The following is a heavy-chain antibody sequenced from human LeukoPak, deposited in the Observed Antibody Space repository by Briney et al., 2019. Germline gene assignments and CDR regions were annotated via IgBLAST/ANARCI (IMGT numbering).Heavy chain of an antibody. Sequence: SETLSLTCTVSGGSISSYYWSWIRQPPGKGLEWIGYISYSGSTNYNPSLKSRVTMSVDTSKSQFSLRLSSVTAADTAMYYCARAQVLLWFGEGPYYFDYWGQGTLVTVSS. D-gene: IGHD3-10*01. V-gene: IGHV4-59*08. CDR2: ISYSGST. CDR3: ARAQVLLWFGEGPYYFDY. J-gene: IGHJ4*02. CDR1: GGSISSYY.